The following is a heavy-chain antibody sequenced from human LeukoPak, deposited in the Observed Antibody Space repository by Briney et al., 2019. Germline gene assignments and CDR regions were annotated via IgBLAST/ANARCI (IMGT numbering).Heavy chain of an antibody. CDR1: GFTFSNAW. CDR2: IKSKTDGETT. D-gene: IGHD2-15*01. J-gene: IGHJ4*02. Sequence: GGSLRLSCAASGFTFSNAWMSWVRQAPGKGLEWVGRIKSKTDGETTDYAAPVKGRFTISRDDSKNTLYLQMNSLRAEDTAVYYCAKDIAPVVVAAINYWGQGTLVTVSS. V-gene: IGHV3-15*01. CDR3: AKDIAPVVVAAINY.